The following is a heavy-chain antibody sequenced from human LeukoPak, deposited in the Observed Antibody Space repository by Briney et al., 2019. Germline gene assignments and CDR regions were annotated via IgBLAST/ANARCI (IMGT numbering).Heavy chain of an antibody. Sequence: ALVKVSCKASGYTFTRYYMQWVRQAPGQGLEWMVIINPSGGSTSYAQKFQGRVTMTRDTSTSTVYMELSSLRSEDTAVYYCARDRDWNYYFDYWGQGTLVTVSS. J-gene: IGHJ4*02. CDR3: ARDRDWNYYFDY. CDR1: GYTFTRYY. CDR2: INPSGGST. V-gene: IGHV1-46*01. D-gene: IGHD1-7*01.